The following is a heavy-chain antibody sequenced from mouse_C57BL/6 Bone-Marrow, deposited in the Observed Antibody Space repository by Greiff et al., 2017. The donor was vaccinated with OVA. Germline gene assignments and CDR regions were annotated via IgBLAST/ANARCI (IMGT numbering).Heavy chain of an antibody. D-gene: IGHD2-3*01. Sequence: VQLQQSGPELVRPGASVKLSCKASGYTFTDYDMDWVKQSPGKGLEWIGDINPNNGGTIYNQKFKGKATLTADKSSSTAYMELRSLTSEDTAVYYCARDDGYYVPWFAYWGQGTLVTVSA. J-gene: IGHJ3*01. V-gene: IGHV1-18*01. CDR2: INPNNGGT. CDR1: GYTFTDYD. CDR3: ARDDGYYVPWFAY.